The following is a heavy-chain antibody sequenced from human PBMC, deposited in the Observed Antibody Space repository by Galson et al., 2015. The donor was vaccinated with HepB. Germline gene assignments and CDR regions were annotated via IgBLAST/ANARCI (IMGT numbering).Heavy chain of an antibody. CDR1: GYTFTSYA. CDR3: ARVRYCSGGSCYDP. Sequence: SVMVSCKASGYTFTSYAMHWVRQAPGQRLEWMGWINAGNGNTKYSQKFQGRVTITRDTSASTAYMELSSLRSEDTAVYYCARVRYCSGGSCYDPWGQGTLVTVSS. CDR2: INAGNGNT. J-gene: IGHJ5*02. V-gene: IGHV1-3*01. D-gene: IGHD2-15*01.